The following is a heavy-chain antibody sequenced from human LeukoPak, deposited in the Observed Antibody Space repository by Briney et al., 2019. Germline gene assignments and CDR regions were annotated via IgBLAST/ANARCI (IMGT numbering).Heavy chain of an antibody. D-gene: IGHD3-10*01. CDR1: GGSISSGGYY. J-gene: IGHJ2*01. Sequence: SQTLSLTCTVSGGSISSGGYYWSWIRQHPGKGLEWIGYIYYSGSTYYNPSLKSRVTISIDTSKNYFSLKLNSVIAADTAVYYCARDRPGSYWYFDLWGRGTLVTVSS. V-gene: IGHV4-31*03. CDR3: ARDRPGSYWYFDL. CDR2: IYYSGST.